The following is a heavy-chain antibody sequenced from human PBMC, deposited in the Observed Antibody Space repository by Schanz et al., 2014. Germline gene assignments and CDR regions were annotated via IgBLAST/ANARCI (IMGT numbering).Heavy chain of an antibody. CDR3: VSSGSYSSYAF. J-gene: IGHJ4*02. V-gene: IGHV3-23*01. D-gene: IGHD3-10*01. Sequence: EVQLLESGGGLVQPGGSLRLSCAASGFTFSSYAMSWVRQAPGKGLEWVSAISGSGGSTYYADSVKGRFTISRDSSKNTLFLQMNSLRTEDTAVYHCVSSGSYSSYAFWGQGTLXTVSS. CDR2: ISGSGGST. CDR1: GFTFSSYA.